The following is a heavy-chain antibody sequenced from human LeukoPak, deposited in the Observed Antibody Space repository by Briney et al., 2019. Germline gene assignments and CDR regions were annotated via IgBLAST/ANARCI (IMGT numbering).Heavy chain of an antibody. D-gene: IGHD1-7*01. V-gene: IGHV4-59*01. Sequence: PSETLSLTCTVSGGSISSYYWSWIRQPPGKGLEWIGYTYYSGSTNYNPSLKSRVTISVDTSKNQFSLKLSSVTAADTAVYYCARDRDWNSGAFDIWGQGTMVTVSS. CDR3: ARDRDWNSGAFDI. J-gene: IGHJ3*02. CDR1: GGSISSYY. CDR2: TYYSGST.